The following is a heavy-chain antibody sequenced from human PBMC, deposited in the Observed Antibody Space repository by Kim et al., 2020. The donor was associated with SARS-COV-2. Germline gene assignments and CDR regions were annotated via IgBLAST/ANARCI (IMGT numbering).Heavy chain of an antibody. J-gene: IGHJ6*02. V-gene: IGHV3-48*02. Sequence: GGSLRLSCAASGFTFSSYSMNWVRQAPGKGLEWVSYISSSSSTIYYADSVKGRFTISRDNAKNSLYLQMNSLRDEDTAVYYCARDSVDGFLVDYYYYYGMDVWGQGTTVTVSS. CDR2: ISSSSSTI. CDR1: GFTFSSYS. CDR3: ARDSVDGFLVDYYYYYGMDV. D-gene: IGHD3-3*01.